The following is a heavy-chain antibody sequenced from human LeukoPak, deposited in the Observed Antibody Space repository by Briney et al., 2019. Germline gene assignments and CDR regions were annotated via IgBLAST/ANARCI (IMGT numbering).Heavy chain of an antibody. Sequence: GGSLRLSCAASGFTFSSYSMNWVRQAPGKWLEWVSSISSSSSYILYADSVKGRFTISRDNAKNSLYLQMNSLRAEDTAVYYCARCPITFGGVIVIPSWFDPWGQGTLVTVSS. CDR2: ISSSSSYI. CDR1: GFTFSSYS. D-gene: IGHD3-16*02. V-gene: IGHV3-21*01. CDR3: ARCPITFGGVIVIPSWFDP. J-gene: IGHJ5*02.